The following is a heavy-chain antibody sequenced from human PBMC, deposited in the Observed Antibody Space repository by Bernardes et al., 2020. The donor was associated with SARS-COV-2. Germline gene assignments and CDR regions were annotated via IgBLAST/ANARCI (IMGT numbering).Heavy chain of an antibody. CDR2: IGTAGDT. CDR3: ARGGLYGGSEIDY. D-gene: IGHD2-15*01. CDR1: GFTFSNYD. J-gene: IGHJ4*02. V-gene: IGHV3-13*04. Sequence: GGSLRLSCAASGFTFSNYDMHWVRQATGKGLEWFSAIGTAGDTYYPGSVKGRFTISRDNAKNSFYLQMNSLRAGDTAMYYCARGGLYGGSEIDYWGQGTLVTVSS.